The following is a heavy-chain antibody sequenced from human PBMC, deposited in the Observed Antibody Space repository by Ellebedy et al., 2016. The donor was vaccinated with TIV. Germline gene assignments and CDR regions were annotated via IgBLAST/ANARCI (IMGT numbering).Heavy chain of an antibody. D-gene: IGHD3-22*01. CDR1: GGSISSYY. CDR3: ARGFDSSGYYDY. CDR2: IYYSGST. J-gene: IGHJ4*02. Sequence: SETLSLTXTVSGGSISSYYWSWIRQPPGKGLEWIGYIYYSGSTYYNPSLKSRVTISVDTSKNQFSLKLSSVTAADTAVYYCARGFDSSGYYDYWGQGTLVTVSS. V-gene: IGHV4-59*12.